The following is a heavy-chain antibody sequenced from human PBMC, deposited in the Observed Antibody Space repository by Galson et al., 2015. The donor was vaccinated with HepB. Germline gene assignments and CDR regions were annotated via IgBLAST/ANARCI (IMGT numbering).Heavy chain of an antibody. CDR1: GFTFSSYS. V-gene: IGHV3-21*01. CDR2: ISSSSSYI. D-gene: IGHD3-10*01. Sequence: SLRLSCAASGFTFSSYSMNWVRQAPGKGLEWVSSISSSSSYIYYADSVKGRFTISRDNAKNSLYLQMNSLRAEDTAVYYCARVYFGSGSYYNNYYYGMDVWGQGTTVTVSS. J-gene: IGHJ6*02. CDR3: ARVYFGSGSYYNNYYYGMDV.